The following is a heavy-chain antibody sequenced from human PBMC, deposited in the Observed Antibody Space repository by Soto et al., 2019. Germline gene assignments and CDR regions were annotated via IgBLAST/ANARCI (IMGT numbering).Heavy chain of an antibody. D-gene: IGHD3-3*01. CDR2: ISYDGSNK. J-gene: IGHJ4*02. V-gene: IGHV3-30*18. Sequence: QVQLVESGGGVVQPGRSLRLSCAASGFTFSSYGMHWVRQAPGKGLEWVAVISYDGSNKYYADSVKGRFTISRDNSKNTLYLQMNSLRAEDTAVYYCANAATNDFWSGYYGYWGQGTLVTVSS. CDR3: ANAATNDFWSGYYGY. CDR1: GFTFSSYG.